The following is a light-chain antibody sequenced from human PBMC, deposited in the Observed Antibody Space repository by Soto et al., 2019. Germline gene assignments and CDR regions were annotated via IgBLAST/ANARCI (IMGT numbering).Light chain of an antibody. J-gene: IGKJ4*02. V-gene: IGKV1-8*01. CDR2: AAS. Sequence: AIRMTQSPSSLSASTGDRVTITCRASQGISSYLAWYQQKPGKAPKLLIYAASTLQIGVPSRLSGSGSGTDFTLTISCLQSEDFATYYCQHYYSYPLTFRGGTKVEIK. CDR3: QHYYSYPLT. CDR1: QGISSY.